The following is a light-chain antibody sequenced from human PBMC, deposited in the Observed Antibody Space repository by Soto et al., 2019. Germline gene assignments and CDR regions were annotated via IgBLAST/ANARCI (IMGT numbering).Light chain of an antibody. V-gene: IGKV1-5*01. CDR2: DAS. J-gene: IGKJ1*01. CDR1: QSISSW. Sequence: DIQMTQSPSTLSASVGDRVTITCRASQSISSWLAWYQQKPGKAPNLLIYDASTLENGVPSRFSGSGSGTEFPLTISSLQHDDSATYYHQHNNTSWWTFGQGTKVEVK. CDR3: QHNNTSWWT.